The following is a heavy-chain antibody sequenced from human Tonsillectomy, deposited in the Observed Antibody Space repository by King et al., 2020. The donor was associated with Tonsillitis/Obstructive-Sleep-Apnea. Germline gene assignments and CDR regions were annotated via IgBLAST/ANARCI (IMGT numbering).Heavy chain of an antibody. CDR1: GFTFSSYE. D-gene: IGHD3-22*01. Sequence: VQLVESGGGLVQPGGSLRLSCAASGFTFSSYEMNWVRQAPGKGLEWVSYISSSGSTIYYADSVKGRFAISRDNAKNSLYLQMNSLRAEDTAIYYCARDTYYHYSSGFDYWGQGTPVTVSS. CDR3: ARDTYYHYSSGFDY. J-gene: IGHJ4*02. CDR2: ISSSGSTI. V-gene: IGHV3-48*03.